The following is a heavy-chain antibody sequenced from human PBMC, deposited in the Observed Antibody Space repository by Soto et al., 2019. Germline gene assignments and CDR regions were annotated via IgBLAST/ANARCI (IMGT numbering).Heavy chain of an antibody. CDR1: GYTFTTCY. V-gene: IGHV1-46*01. CDR3: AREFYYFDTSGRQYYFDF. D-gene: IGHD3-22*01. Sequence: ASVKVSCRASGYTFTTCYMYWVRQAPGQGLEWMGIINPSNGATSYAQKFQGRVTMTRDTSTSTFYMELSSLRSEDTAVYYCAREFYYFDTSGRQYYFDFWGPGTLVTVSS. J-gene: IGHJ4*02. CDR2: INPSNGAT.